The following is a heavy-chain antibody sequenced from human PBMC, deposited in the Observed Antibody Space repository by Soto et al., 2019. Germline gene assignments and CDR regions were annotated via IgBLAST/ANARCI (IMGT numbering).Heavy chain of an antibody. J-gene: IGHJ6*02. Sequence: QVQLVQSGAEVKKPGASVKVSCKASGYTFTGYYMHWVRQAPGQGLEWMGWINPNSGGTNYAQKFQGWVTMTRDTSISTAYMELSRLRSDDTAVYYCARDLLEYSSSSGRMHYYYYGMDVWGQGTTVTVSS. CDR3: ARDLLEYSSSSGRMHYYYYGMDV. CDR1: GYTFTGYY. D-gene: IGHD6-6*01. V-gene: IGHV1-2*04. CDR2: INPNSGGT.